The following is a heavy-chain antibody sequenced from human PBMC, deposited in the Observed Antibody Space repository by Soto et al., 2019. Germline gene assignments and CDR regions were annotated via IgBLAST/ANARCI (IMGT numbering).Heavy chain of an antibody. V-gene: IGHV4-34*01. Sequence: SETLSLTCAVYGGSFSGYYWSWIRQPPGKGLEWIGEINHSGSTNYNPSLKSRVTIPVETSKNQFSLKLSSVTAADTAVYYCASLYGSYPNYWGQGTLVTVS. D-gene: IGHD1-26*01. CDR3: ASLYGSYPNY. CDR1: GGSFSGYY. J-gene: IGHJ4*02. CDR2: INHSGST.